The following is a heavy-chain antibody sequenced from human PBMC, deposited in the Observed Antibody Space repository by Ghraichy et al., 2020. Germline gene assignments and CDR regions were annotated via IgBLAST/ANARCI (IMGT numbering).Heavy chain of an antibody. CDR3: AMGYGAFDI. CDR1: GFTFSSYW. V-gene: IGHV3-74*01. Sequence: LSLTCAASGFTFSSYWMHWVRQAPGKGLVWVSRINSDGSSTSYADSVKGRFTISRDNAKNTLYLQMNSLRAEDTAVYYCAMGYGAFDIWGQGTMVTVSS. J-gene: IGHJ3*02. CDR2: INSDGSST. D-gene: IGHD5-12*01.